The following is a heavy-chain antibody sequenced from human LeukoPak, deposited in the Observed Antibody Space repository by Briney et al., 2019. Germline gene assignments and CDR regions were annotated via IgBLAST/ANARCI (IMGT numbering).Heavy chain of an antibody. Sequence: GGSLRLSCAASGFTFNSYTMKWVRQAPGKGLEWVSAISGSGGRTYYADSVKGRFTFSRDNSKNTLYLQMNSLRAEDTAVYYCAKAGRGGAITMIRGVKGDYYYMDVWGKGTTVTISS. D-gene: IGHD3-10*01. V-gene: IGHV3-23*01. J-gene: IGHJ6*03. CDR1: GFTFNSYT. CDR3: AKAGRGGAITMIRGVKGDYYYMDV. CDR2: ISGSGGRT.